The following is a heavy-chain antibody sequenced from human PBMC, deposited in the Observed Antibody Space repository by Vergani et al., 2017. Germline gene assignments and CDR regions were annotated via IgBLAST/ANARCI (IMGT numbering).Heavy chain of an antibody. V-gene: IGHV4-61*02. CDR3: ARGETRTDWLDN. D-gene: IGHD3/OR15-3a*01. CDR1: GVSVSSTAFY. J-gene: IGHJ5*02. Sequence: QVQLQESGPGLVKPSQTLSLTCSVSGVSVSSTAFYWNWIRQPTGKGLEWIGRKYGRGNIKYNPSLGSRVTISRVTWKNQFSLKVHSVTAADTAVYYCARGETRTDWLDNWGQGTLVTVSA. CDR2: KYGRGNI.